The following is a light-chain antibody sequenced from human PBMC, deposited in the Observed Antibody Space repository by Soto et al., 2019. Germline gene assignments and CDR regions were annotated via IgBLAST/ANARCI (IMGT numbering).Light chain of an antibody. V-gene: IGKV1-5*03. CDR1: QGISIW. J-gene: IGKJ1*01. CDR3: EHEGT. Sequence: DIQMTQSPSTLSASVGDRVTITCRATQGISIWLAWYHQNPGKAAKLLSYKASSLESGVPSRFSGRGSGTEFTLTISSLQPDDFATSSSEHEGTFGQGQKVQIK. CDR2: KAS.